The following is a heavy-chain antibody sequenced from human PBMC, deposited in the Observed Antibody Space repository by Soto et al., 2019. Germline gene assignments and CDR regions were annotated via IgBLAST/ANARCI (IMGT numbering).Heavy chain of an antibody. CDR2: IYYSGST. J-gene: IGHJ5*02. CDR1: GGSISSGGYY. Sequence: SETLSLTCTVSGGSISSGGYYSSWIRQHPGKGLEWIGYIYYSGSTYYNPSLKSRVTISVDTSKNQFSLKLSSVTAADTAVYYCARDLRVAAAGISGWFDPWGPGTLVTVSS. D-gene: IGHD6-13*01. CDR3: ARDLRVAAAGISGWFDP. V-gene: IGHV4-31*03.